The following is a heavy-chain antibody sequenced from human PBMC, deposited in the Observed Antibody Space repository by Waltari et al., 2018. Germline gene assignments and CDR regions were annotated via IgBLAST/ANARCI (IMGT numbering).Heavy chain of an antibody. CDR3: ARDRATRTGYVDY. J-gene: IGHJ4*02. CDR2: VKDDGSEQ. D-gene: IGHD2-2*01. Sequence: EVQLVESGGGLVQPGGSLRRSWGASGFPCDVCWVGWVRQAPGEGLEWVANVKDDGSEQNYVDSVKGRFTITRDNTKTILYMEMNNLRVEDTAVYYCARDRATRTGYVDYWGQGALVTVSS. V-gene: IGHV3-7*01. CDR1: GFPCDVCW.